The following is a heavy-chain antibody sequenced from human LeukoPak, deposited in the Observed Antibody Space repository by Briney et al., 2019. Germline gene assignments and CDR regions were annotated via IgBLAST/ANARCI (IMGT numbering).Heavy chain of an antibody. D-gene: IGHD6-13*01. CDR3: ASEVSAAGGSWFDP. Sequence: PSETLSLTCTVSGGSISGSSYYWGWIRQPPGKGLEWIGSIYYSGSTYYNPSLKSRVTISVDTSKNQFSLKLSSATAADTAVYYCASEVSAAGGSWFDPWGQGTLVTVSS. CDR2: IYYSGST. CDR1: GGSISGSSYY. J-gene: IGHJ5*02. V-gene: IGHV4-39*01.